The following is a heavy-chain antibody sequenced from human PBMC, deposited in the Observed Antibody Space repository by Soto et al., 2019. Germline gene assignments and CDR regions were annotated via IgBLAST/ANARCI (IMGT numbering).Heavy chain of an antibody. CDR1: GYTFTSYA. D-gene: IGHD3-22*01. V-gene: IGHV1-3*01. CDR3: ARVRGVVVTPFDY. J-gene: IGHJ4*02. CDR2: INAGNGNT. Sequence: QVQLVQSGAEVKKPGASVKVSCKASGYTFTSYAMHWVRQAPGQRLEWMGWINAGNGNTKYSQKFQGRVTITRDTSASTAYMELSSLRSEDRAVYYCARVRGVVVTPFDYWGQGTLVTVSS.